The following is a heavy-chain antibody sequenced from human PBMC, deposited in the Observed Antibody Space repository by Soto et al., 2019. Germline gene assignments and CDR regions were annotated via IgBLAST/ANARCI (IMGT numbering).Heavy chain of an antibody. D-gene: IGHD2-2*01. Sequence: GASVKVSCKTSGYTFSNYGITWVRQAPGQPLEWLGWISLYSDGANYAQKFQGRVSMTTDTSTTTAYMELRSLRSDDTAVYYCARVVPGAEAWFGPWGQGTLVTVSS. CDR2: ISLYSDGA. V-gene: IGHV1-18*01. CDR3: ARVVPGAEAWFGP. CDR1: GYTFSNYG. J-gene: IGHJ5*02.